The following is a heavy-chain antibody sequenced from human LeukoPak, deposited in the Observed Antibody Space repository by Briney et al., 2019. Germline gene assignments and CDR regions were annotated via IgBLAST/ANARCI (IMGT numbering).Heavy chain of an antibody. J-gene: IGHJ5*02. Sequence: GGSLRLSCAASGFTFSSYGMHWVRQAPGKGLEWVTFIRYDGSNKYYADSVKGRFTISRDNSKNTLFLQMNSLRAEDTAVYYCARVPRGGDRFDPWGQGNLVTVSS. CDR1: GFTFSSYG. D-gene: IGHD3-16*01. CDR3: ARVPRGGDRFDP. V-gene: IGHV3-30*02. CDR2: IRYDGSNK.